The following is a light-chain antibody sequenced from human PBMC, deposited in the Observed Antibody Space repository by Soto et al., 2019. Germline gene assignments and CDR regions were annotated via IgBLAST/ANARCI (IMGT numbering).Light chain of an antibody. CDR2: WAS. V-gene: IGKV4-1*01. J-gene: IGKJ2*01. Sequence: DIVMTQSPDSLAVSLGERATINCKSSQSVLYSSNNKNYLAWYQQKPGQTPKLLIYWASTRESGVPYRFSGSGSGTDFTLTISSLQAEDVAVYYCQQYYSTPYTFGQGTKLEIK. CDR1: QSVLYSSNNKNY. CDR3: QQYYSTPYT.